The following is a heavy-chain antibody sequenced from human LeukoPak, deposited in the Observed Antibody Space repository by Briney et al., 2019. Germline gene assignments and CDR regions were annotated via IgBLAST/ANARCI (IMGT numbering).Heavy chain of an antibody. CDR3: ARGRPHGNDY. J-gene: IGHJ4*02. Sequence: AGGSLRLSCAASGFAFSTYPVHWVRQAPGKGLEWVAVISYDGSNKYYADSVKGRFTISRDNSKNTLYLQMNSLRAEDTAVYYCARGRPHGNDYWGQGTLVTVSS. CDR1: GFAFSTYP. CDR2: ISYDGSNK. V-gene: IGHV3-30*04. D-gene: IGHD4-23*01.